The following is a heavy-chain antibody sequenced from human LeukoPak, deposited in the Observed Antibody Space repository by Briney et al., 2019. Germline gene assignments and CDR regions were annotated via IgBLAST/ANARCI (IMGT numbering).Heavy chain of an antibody. V-gene: IGHV3-20*04. CDR1: GFTFDDYA. Sequence: GGSLRLSCAASGFTFDDYAMSWVRQAPGKGLEWVSGINWNGGSTGYADSVEGRFTISRDNAKNSLYLQVNSLRAEDTALYYCARAGYCSGFRCYYYYYYMDVWGKGTTVTVSS. CDR3: ARAGYCSGFRCYYYYYYMDV. CDR2: INWNGGST. J-gene: IGHJ6*03. D-gene: IGHD2-15*01.